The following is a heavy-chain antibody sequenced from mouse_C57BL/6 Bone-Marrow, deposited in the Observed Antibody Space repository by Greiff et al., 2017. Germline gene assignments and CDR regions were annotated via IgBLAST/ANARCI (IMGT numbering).Heavy chain of an antibody. CDR3: ARVGYYVPFAY. V-gene: IGHV1-69*01. D-gene: IGHD2-3*01. CDR1: GYTFTSYW. CDR2: IDPSDSYT. Sequence: QVQLQQPGAELVMPGASVKLSCKASGYTFTSYWMHWVKQRPGQGLEWIGEIDPSDSYTNYNQKFKGKSTLTVDKSSSTAYMQLSSLTSEDSAVYYCARVGYYVPFAYWGQGTLVTVSA. J-gene: IGHJ3*01.